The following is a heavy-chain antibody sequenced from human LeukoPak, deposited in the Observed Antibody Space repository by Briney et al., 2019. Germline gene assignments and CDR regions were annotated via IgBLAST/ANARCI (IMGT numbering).Heavy chain of an antibody. Sequence: SGTLSLTCTVSGYSITNAYYWGWIRQPPGKGLEWIGSIYHSGSTYYNPSLKSRVTISVDTSKNQFSLKLSSVTAADTAVYYCARVATAGTYYFDYWGQGTLVTVSS. J-gene: IGHJ4*02. CDR2: IYHSGST. CDR1: GYSITNAYY. V-gene: IGHV4-38-2*02. D-gene: IGHD6-13*01. CDR3: ARVATAGTYYFDY.